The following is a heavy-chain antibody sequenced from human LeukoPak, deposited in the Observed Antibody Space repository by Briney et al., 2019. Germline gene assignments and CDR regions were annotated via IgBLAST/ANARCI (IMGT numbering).Heavy chain of an antibody. CDR3: AKDPNGDYVGAFDS. V-gene: IGHV3-23*01. CDR1: GFTFSNYA. J-gene: IGHJ3*02. Sequence: QPGGSLRLSCAASGFTFSNYALIWVRQAPERGLQWVSAITGSGAGTYYEDSVKGRFTISRDNSKNTLYLQMNSLRAEDTAIYYCAKDPNGDYVGAFDSWGQGTMVTVSS. CDR2: ITGSGAGT. D-gene: IGHD4-17*01.